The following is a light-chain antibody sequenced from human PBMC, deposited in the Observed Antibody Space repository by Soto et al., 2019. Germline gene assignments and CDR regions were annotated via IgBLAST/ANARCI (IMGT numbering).Light chain of an antibody. CDR2: GAS. J-gene: IGKJ4*01. Sequence: DIQMTQSPSSLSASVGDPTSITCRSFQSISSYLNWYQQKGGKAPKVXIHGASSLQSGVPLRFSATGSGTDFSLTIMSLQPEDFATYYCQQSYSTLLSFGGGTKVDIK. V-gene: IGKV1-39*01. CDR3: QQSYSTLLS. CDR1: QSISSY.